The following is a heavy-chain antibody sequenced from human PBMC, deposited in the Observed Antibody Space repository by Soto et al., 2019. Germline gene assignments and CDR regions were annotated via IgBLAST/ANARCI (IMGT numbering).Heavy chain of an antibody. CDR3: ARSGLALPYSASHWFDP. Sequence: GGSLRLSCEASGFNFSTYGMTWVRQAPGKGLEWLSSISDSGHYIYYADSVKGRFTISRDNAKNSLFLQMNSLRGEDTAVYYCARSGLALPYSASHWFDPWGHGTLVTVSS. V-gene: IGHV3-21*01. D-gene: IGHD3-22*01. J-gene: IGHJ5*02. CDR2: ISDSGHYI. CDR1: GFNFSTYG.